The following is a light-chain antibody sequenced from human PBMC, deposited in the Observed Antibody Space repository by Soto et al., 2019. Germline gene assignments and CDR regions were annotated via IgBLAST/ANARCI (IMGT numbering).Light chain of an antibody. CDR2: GAS. CDR1: QSVSSN. V-gene: IGKV3-15*01. Sequence: EIVMTQSPATLYVSPGERATLSCMASQSVSSNLAWYQQTPGQAPRLLIYGASTRTTGIPARFSGSRSGTDFTLTISSLQSEDFAVYYCQQYNKWPLTFGGGTKVEIK. J-gene: IGKJ4*01. CDR3: QQYNKWPLT.